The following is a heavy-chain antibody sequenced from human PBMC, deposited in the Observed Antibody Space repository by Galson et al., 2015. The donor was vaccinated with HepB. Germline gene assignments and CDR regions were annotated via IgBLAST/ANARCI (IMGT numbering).Heavy chain of an antibody. Sequence: SLRLSCAASGFALSNYAMTWVRQAPGKGLEWVSTIYNTGSPTYYADSVKGRFTIPRDNSKNTLYLQMNSLEVADTAAYYCAKTGSGWSHFDYCGPGTLVTVSS. CDR1: GFALSNYA. CDR2: IYNTGSPT. V-gene: IGHV3-23*05. D-gene: IGHD6-19*01. J-gene: IGHJ4*02. CDR3: AKTGSGWSHFDY.